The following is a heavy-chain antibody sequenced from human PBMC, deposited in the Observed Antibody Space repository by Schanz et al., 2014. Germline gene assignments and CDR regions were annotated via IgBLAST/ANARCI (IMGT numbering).Heavy chain of an antibody. D-gene: IGHD3-10*01. CDR2: ISGGGGTT. V-gene: IGHV3-23*01. CDR1: TSIFNHAW. CDR3: AKGRFGELSAFDI. Sequence: EVQLLESGGGLVQPGGSLRLSCAASTSIFNHAWMSWVRQAPGKGLEWVSAISGGGGTTYYADSVKGRFTISSDNSKSTLYLQMSSLRAEDTAVYYCAKGRFGELSAFDIWGQGTMXTVSS. J-gene: IGHJ3*02.